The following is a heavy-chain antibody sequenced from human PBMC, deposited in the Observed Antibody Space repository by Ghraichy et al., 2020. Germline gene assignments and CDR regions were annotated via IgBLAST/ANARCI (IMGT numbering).Heavy chain of an antibody. CDR2: IYNSRTT. D-gene: IGHD6-13*01. V-gene: IGHV4-39*01. CDR1: GASMSISNYY. Sequence: SETLSLTCSVSGASMSISNYYWGWIRQPPGKGLEWIGTIYNSRTTYHNPSLKSRVTQSVDTSKNQFSLNLTSVTAADTAVYYCARLGFYSNRPDDDYWGQGTLVTVSS. J-gene: IGHJ4*02. CDR3: ARLGFYSNRPDDDY.